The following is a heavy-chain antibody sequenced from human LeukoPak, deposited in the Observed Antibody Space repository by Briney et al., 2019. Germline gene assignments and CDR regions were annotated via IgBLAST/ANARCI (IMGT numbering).Heavy chain of an antibody. V-gene: IGHV4-31*03. CDR3: ASSQRMIVRY. Sequence: PSETLSLTCTVSGGSISSGGYYWSWIRQHPGKGLEWIGYIYYSGSTYYNPSLKSRVTISVDTSKNQFSLKLSSVTAADRAVYYCASSQRMIVRYWGQGTLVTVSS. CDR1: GGSISSGGYY. J-gene: IGHJ4*02. CDR2: IYYSGST. D-gene: IGHD3-22*01.